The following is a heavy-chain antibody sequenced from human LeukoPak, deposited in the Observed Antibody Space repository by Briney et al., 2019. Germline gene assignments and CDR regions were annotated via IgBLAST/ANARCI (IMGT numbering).Heavy chain of an antibody. CDR2: ISGTSLTI. V-gene: IGHV3-48*02. CDR1: GFTFSTYS. Sequence: GGSLRLSCAASGFTFSTYSLSWVRQAPGKGLEWVSYISGTSLTIYYADSVKGRFTISRDNAKNSVSLQMNRLRHEDTAVYYCARDFNHYFDYWGQGALVTVSS. CDR3: ARDFNHYFDY. J-gene: IGHJ4*02.